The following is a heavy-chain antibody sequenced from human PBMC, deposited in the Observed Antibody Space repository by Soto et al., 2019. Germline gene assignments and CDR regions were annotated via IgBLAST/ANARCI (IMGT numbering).Heavy chain of an antibody. D-gene: IGHD1-20*01. Sequence: QVQLVQSGAEVKKPGTSVKVSCKASGYTFTHYAISWVRQAPGQGLEWMGWIGAYNGNTNYAQKLQGRVTMTTDTSTSTADMYLRGPKSYDTAMYNCARNNGCECDYGGQGTLVTVSS. CDR2: IGAYNGNT. CDR1: GYTFTHYA. CDR3: ARNNGCECDY. V-gene: IGHV1-18*01. J-gene: IGHJ4*02.